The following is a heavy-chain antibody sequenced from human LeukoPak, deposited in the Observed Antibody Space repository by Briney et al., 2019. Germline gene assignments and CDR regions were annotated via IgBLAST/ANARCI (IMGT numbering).Heavy chain of an antibody. CDR3: ARVRGCSTTSCSTSGGIDY. CDR1: GFTFTNYG. Sequence: GGSLRLSCAASGFTFTNYGMHWVRQAPGKGLEWVAVIWYDGSNQYYADSVKGRFTISRDNSKNTLYLQMNSLRAEDTAAYYCARVRGCSTTSCSTSGGIDYWGQGTLVTVSS. CDR2: IWYDGSNQ. V-gene: IGHV3-33*01. J-gene: IGHJ4*02. D-gene: IGHD2-2*01.